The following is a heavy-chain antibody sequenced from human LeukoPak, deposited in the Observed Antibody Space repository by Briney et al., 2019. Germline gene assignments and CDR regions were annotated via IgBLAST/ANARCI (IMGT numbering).Heavy chain of an antibody. CDR2: IYHSGST. Sequence: SETLSLTCTVSGGSISSSSYYWGWIRQPPGKGLEWIGSIYHSGSTYYNPSLKSRVTISVDTSKNQFSLKLSSVTAADTAVYYCARRGATTFDYWGQGTLVTVSS. J-gene: IGHJ4*02. D-gene: IGHD1-26*01. CDR3: ARRGATTFDY. V-gene: IGHV4-39*07. CDR1: GGSISSSSYY.